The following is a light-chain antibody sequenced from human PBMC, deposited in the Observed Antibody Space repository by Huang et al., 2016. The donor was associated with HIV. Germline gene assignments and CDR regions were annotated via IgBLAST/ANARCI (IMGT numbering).Light chain of an antibody. Sequence: DMVMTQSPGTLSVSPGERATLSCRASQSVKKNLAWYQQKPGQAPRLLISGVSTRDTGIPARFNGNGSETVFTLTITSGQSEDSAVYYCQQYNNWPPYDFGQGTKLEIK. V-gene: IGKV3-15*01. CDR2: GVS. CDR3: QQYNNWPPYD. CDR1: QSVKKN. J-gene: IGKJ2*01.